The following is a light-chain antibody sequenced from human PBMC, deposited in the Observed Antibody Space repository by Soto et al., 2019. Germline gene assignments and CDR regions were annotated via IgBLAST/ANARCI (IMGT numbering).Light chain of an antibody. CDR3: SSYTSSSTWV. J-gene: IGLJ3*02. CDR2: EVS. CDR1: RSDVGCYNY. Sequence: QSALTQPASVSGSPGQSITISCTGTRSDVGCYNYVSWYQQHPGKAPKLMIYEVSNRPSGVSNRFSGSKSGNTASLTISGLQAEDEAHYYCSSYTSSSTWVFGGGTKLTVL. V-gene: IGLV2-14*01.